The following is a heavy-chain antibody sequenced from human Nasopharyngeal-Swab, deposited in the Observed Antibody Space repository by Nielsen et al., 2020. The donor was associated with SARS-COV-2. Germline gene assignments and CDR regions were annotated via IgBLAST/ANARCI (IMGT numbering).Heavy chain of an antibody. Sequence: GESLKISCAASGFTFNNYTFNWVRQAPGKGLEWVSSISSSSSYIYYADSVKGRFTISRDNAKNSLYLQMNSLRAEETAVYYCARDGLDYDFWSAYFMDVWGQGTTVTVSS. D-gene: IGHD3-3*01. V-gene: IGHV3-21*01. J-gene: IGHJ6*02. CDR3: ARDGLDYDFWSAYFMDV. CDR1: GFTFNNYT. CDR2: ISSSSSYI.